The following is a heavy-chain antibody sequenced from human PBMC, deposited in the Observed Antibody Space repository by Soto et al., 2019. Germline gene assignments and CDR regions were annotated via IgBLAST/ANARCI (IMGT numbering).Heavy chain of an antibody. CDR2: ISYDGSNK. Sequence: GGSLRLSCAASGFTFSSYGMHWVRQAPGKGLEWVAVISYDGSNKYYADSVKGRFTISRDNSEKMLYLQMKSLRAEDTAVYYCAKDRGSSGYDEWFDSWGQGTLVTVSS. CDR3: AKDRGSSGYDEWFDS. J-gene: IGHJ5*01. V-gene: IGHV3-30*18. D-gene: IGHD5-12*01. CDR1: GFTFSSYG.